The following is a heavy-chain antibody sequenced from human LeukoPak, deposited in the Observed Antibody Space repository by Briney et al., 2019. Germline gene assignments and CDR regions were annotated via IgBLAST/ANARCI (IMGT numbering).Heavy chain of an antibody. J-gene: IGHJ4*02. D-gene: IGHD5-12*01. CDR1: GFTFSSYS. Sequence: GGSLRLSCAASGFTFSSYSMNWVRQAPGKGLEWVSRINSDGISTNYADSVKGRFTISRDNSKNTLYLQMNSLRAEDTAVYYCARSAAAGRIVATFGYWGQGTLVIVSS. CDR2: INSDGIST. V-gene: IGHV3-74*01. CDR3: ARSAAAGRIVATFGY.